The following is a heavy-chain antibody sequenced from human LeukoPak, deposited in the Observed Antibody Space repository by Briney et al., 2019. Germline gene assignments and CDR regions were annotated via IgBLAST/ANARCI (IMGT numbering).Heavy chain of an antibody. CDR3: ARDGGYSSSWWSY. D-gene: IGHD6-13*01. CDR2: ISGSGGST. V-gene: IGHV3-23*01. Sequence: GGSLRLSCAASGFTFSSYAMSWVRQAPGKGLEWVSAISGSGGSTYYADSVKGRFTISRDNAKNSLYLQMNSLRAEDTAVYYCARDGGYSSSWWSYWGQGTLVTVSS. J-gene: IGHJ4*02. CDR1: GFTFSSYA.